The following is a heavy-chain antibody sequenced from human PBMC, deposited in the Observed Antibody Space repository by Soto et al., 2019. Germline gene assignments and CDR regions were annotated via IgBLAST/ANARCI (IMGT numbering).Heavy chain of an antibody. V-gene: IGHV1-2*02. CDR1: GYTFTGYY. CDR2: INPNSGGT. D-gene: IGHD2-15*01. CDR3: ARVLRYCSGGSCYSHYYYYGMDV. J-gene: IGHJ6*02. Sequence: ASVKVSCKASGYTFTGYYMHWVRQAPGQGLEWMGWINPNSGGTNYAQKFQGRVTMTRDTSISTVYMELSRLRSDDTAVYYCARVLRYCSGGSCYSHYYYYGMDVWGQGTTVTVSS.